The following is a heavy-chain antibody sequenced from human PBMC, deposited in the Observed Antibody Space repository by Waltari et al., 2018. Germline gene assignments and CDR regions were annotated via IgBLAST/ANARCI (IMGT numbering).Heavy chain of an antibody. Sequence: EVQLVESGGGLVQPGGSLRLSCAASGFDFSNSDMNWVRQAPGKGLEWISYISGRTGVKDHADSVKGRFTIDRDIAKNSVQLQMNSLRAEDTALYYCTGGHHDYWGQGTLVTVSS. J-gene: IGHJ4*02. V-gene: IGHV3-48*01. CDR3: TGGHHDY. CDR2: ISGRTGVK. CDR1: GFDFSNSD.